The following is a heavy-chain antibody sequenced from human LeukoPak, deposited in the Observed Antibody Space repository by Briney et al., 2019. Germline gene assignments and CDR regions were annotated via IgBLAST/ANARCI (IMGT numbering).Heavy chain of an antibody. CDR2: ISGSGGGA. Sequence: PGGSLRLSCAASGFTFSSYAMSWVRQAPGKGLEWVSTISGSGGGAYYADSVKGRFTISRDNSKNTLYPQMTTLRAEDTAVYYCAKLLRGYNYGGFDYWGQGTLVTVSS. D-gene: IGHD5-18*01. CDR3: AKLLRGYNYGGFDY. CDR1: GFTFSSYA. J-gene: IGHJ4*02. V-gene: IGHV3-23*01.